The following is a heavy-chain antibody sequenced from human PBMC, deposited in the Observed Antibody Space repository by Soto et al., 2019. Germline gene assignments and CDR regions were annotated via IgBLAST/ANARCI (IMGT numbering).Heavy chain of an antibody. J-gene: IGHJ4*02. D-gene: IGHD3-16*01. CDR2: ISYSGST. CDR3: ARADPDASVGY. V-gene: IGHV4-59*11. Sequence: ETLSLTCPVSGGSMSSHYWTWLRQPPGKGLEWIGYISYSGSTYYNPSLKSRVTISADTSRNQCSLKLSSVIAADTAVYYCARADPDASVGYWGQGTQVPVSS. CDR1: GGSMSSHY.